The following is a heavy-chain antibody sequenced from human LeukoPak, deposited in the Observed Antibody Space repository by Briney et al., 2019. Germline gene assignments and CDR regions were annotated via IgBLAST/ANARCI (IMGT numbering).Heavy chain of an antibody. CDR2: IYPGDSDT. CDR3: ARPYGSGSYKAEYYFDY. Sequence: GESLKISCKGSGYSVTSYWIGWVRQMPGKGLEWMGIIYPGDSDTRYSPSFQGQVTISADKSISTAYLQWSSLKASDTAMYYCARPYGSGSYKAEYYFDYWGQGTLVTVSS. J-gene: IGHJ4*02. V-gene: IGHV5-51*01. CDR1: GYSVTSYW. D-gene: IGHD3-10*01.